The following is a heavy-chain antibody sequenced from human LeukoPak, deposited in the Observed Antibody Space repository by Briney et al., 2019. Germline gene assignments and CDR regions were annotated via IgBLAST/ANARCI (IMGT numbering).Heavy chain of an antibody. CDR1: GFTFSSYA. CDR2: ISGSGGST. Sequence: PGGSLRLSCAASGFTFSSYAMSWVRQAPGKGLEWVSTISGSGGSTYYADSVKGRFTISRDNSKNTLYLQMNSLRAEDTAVYYRAKVVGATTRGYFDYWGQGTLVTVSS. D-gene: IGHD1-26*01. CDR3: AKVVGATTRGYFDY. V-gene: IGHV3-23*01. J-gene: IGHJ4*02.